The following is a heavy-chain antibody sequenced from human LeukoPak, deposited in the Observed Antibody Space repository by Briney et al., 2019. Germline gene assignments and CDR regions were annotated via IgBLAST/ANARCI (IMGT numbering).Heavy chain of an antibody. Sequence: ASETLSLTCDVSGVAIRSGHWWSWVRQIPGKGLEWIGEIHQSGSTNYHASLKGRVTIAVDTSKNQFYLKVTSLTAADTAVYYCVTSIALAGWGAFDTWGQGTMVTVSS. CDR2: IHQSGST. D-gene: IGHD2-8*02. J-gene: IGHJ3*02. V-gene: IGHV4-4*02. CDR1: GVAIRSGHW. CDR3: VTSIALAGWGAFDT.